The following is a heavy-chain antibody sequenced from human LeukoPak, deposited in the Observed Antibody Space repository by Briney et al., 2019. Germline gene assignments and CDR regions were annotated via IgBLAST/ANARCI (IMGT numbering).Heavy chain of an antibody. CDR2: INHSGST. D-gene: IGHD3-22*01. CDR1: GGSFSGYY. Sequence: NPSETLSLTCAVYGGSFSGYYWSWIRQPPGKGLEWIGEINHSGSTNYNPSLKSRVTISVDTSKNQFSLKLSSVTAADTAVYYCARGVGYYYDSSGYSQWGQGTLVTVSS. J-gene: IGHJ4*02. V-gene: IGHV4-34*01. CDR3: ARGVGYYYDSSGYSQ.